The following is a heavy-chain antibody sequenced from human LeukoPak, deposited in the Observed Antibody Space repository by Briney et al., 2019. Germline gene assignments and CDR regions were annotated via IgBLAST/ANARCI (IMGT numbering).Heavy chain of an antibody. D-gene: IGHD1-1*01. Sequence: PGGSLRLSCTASEFTLGSYWVSWVRQTPAKGLEWMANIRQDGNIKYYVDSVRGRFSISRDNAKNSLYLQVNNLRVDDTALYYCAREIVGYDAFDIWGQGTMVTVSS. CDR3: AREIVGYDAFDI. V-gene: IGHV3-7*01. CDR2: IRQDGNIK. CDR1: EFTLGSYW. J-gene: IGHJ3*02.